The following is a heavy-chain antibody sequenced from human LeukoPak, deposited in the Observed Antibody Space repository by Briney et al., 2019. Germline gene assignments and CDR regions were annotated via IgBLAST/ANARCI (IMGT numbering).Heavy chain of an antibody. J-gene: IGHJ5*02. V-gene: IGHV3-43*02. CDR2: ISGDGGST. CDR3: AKDMLRAAAGLERWFDP. D-gene: IGHD6-13*01. Sequence: GGSLRLSCAASGFTFGDYAMHWVRHAPGKALEWVSLISGDGGSTYYADSVKGRFTISRDNSKNSLYLQMNSLRTEDTALYYCAKDMLRAAAGLERWFDPWGQGTLVTVSS. CDR1: GFTFGDYA.